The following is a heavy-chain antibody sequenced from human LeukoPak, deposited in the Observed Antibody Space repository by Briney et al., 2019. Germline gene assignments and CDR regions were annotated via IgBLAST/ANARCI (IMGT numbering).Heavy chain of an antibody. D-gene: IGHD3-10*01. CDR3: ARGNKRISMVRGVSYYNYYYMDV. CDR1: GGTFSSYA. J-gene: IGHJ6*03. V-gene: IGHV1-69*13. CDR2: IIPIFGTA. Sequence: GASVKVSCKASGGTFSSYAISWVRQAPGQGLEWMGGIIPIFGTANYAQKFQGRVTITADESTSTAYMELSSLRSEETAVYYCARGNKRISMVRGVSYYNYYYMDVWGKGTTVTVSS.